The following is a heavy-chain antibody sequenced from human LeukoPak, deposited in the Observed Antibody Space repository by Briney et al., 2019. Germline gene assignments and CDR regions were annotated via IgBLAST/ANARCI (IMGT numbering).Heavy chain of an antibody. V-gene: IGHV3-48*03. CDR3: ARNNNYYGDPGWFDP. CDR1: GFTFSSYE. CDR2: ISSSGSTI. D-gene: IGHD3-10*01. Sequence: GGSLRLSCAASGFTFSSYEMNWVRQAPGKGLEWVSYISSSGSTIYYADSVKGRFTIPRDNAKNSLYLQMNSLRAEDTAVYYCARNNNYYGDPGWFDPWGQGTLVTVSS. J-gene: IGHJ5*02.